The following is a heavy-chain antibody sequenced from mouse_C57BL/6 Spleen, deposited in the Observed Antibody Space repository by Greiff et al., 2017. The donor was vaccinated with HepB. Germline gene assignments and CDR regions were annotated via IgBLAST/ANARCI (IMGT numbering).Heavy chain of an antibody. CDR3: ASVDYYGSSYVDY. V-gene: IGHV3-6*01. J-gene: IGHJ2*01. Sequence: EVKLQESGPGLVKPSQSLSLTCSVTGYSITSGYYWNWIRQFPGNKLEWMGYISYDGSNNYNPSLKNRISITRDTSKNQFFLKLNSVTTEDTATYYCASVDYYGSSYVDYWGQGTTLTVSS. CDR1: GYSITSGYY. D-gene: IGHD1-1*01. CDR2: ISYDGSN.